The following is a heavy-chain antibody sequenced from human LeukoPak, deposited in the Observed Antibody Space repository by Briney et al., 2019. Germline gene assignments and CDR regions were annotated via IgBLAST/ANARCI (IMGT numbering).Heavy chain of an antibody. J-gene: IGHJ6*03. D-gene: IGHD6-19*01. CDR2: IRYDGNNK. CDR1: GFTFSDYS. Sequence: GGSLRLSCAASGFTFSDYSMHWVRQAPGKGLNWVAFIRYDGNNKYYADSVKGRFTISRDNSKNMLYLEMNSLSTEDTAVYYCARVRSQPVADSYYYYMDVWGKGTTVTVSS. CDR3: ARVRSQPVADSYYYYMDV. V-gene: IGHV3-30*02.